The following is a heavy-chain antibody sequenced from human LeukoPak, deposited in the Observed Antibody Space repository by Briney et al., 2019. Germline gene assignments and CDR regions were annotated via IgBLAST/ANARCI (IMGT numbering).Heavy chain of an antibody. D-gene: IGHD6-13*01. CDR1: GFTFSSYG. CDR2: IWYDGSNK. CDR3: ARGPYSSSSWYYYGMDV. Sequence: QPGRSLRLSCAASGFTFSSYGMHWVRQAPGKGLERVAVIWYDGSNKYYADSVKGRFTISRDNSKNTLYLQMNSLRAEDTAVYYCARGPYSSSSWYYYGMDVWGKGTTVTVSS. V-gene: IGHV3-33*01. J-gene: IGHJ6*04.